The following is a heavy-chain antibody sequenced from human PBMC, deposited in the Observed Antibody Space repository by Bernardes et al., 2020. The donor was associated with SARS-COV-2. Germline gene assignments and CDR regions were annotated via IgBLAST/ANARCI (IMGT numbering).Heavy chain of an antibody. CDR3: AIMMVGPTNYYYYYGMDV. V-gene: IGHV1-8*01. Sequence: ASVKVSCKTSGYTFTAYDISWVRQATGQGLEWMGWMNPNSGNTGYAQKFQGRLTMTRDTSISTAYMELTSLTSDDTATYFCAIMMVGPTNYYYYYGMDVWGQGTTVTVSS. CDR1: GYTFTAYD. D-gene: IGHD1-26*01. CDR2: MNPNSGNT. J-gene: IGHJ6*02.